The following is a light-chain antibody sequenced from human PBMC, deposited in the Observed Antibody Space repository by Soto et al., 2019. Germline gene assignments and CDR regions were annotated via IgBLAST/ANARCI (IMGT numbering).Light chain of an antibody. V-gene: IGLV2-14*03. Sequence: QSALTQPASVSGSPGQSITISCTGTSSDVGGYTFVSWYQQHPGNAPQLLIYDVTNRPSGVSDRFSGSKSGNTASLTISGLQAEDEADYYCNSYSSSSTVVFGGGTKLTVL. CDR1: SSDVGGYTF. CDR3: NSYSSSSTVV. J-gene: IGLJ2*01. CDR2: DVT.